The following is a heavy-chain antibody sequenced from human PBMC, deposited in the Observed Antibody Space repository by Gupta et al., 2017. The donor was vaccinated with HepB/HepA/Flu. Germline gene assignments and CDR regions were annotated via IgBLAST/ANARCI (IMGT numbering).Heavy chain of an antibody. CDR2: TYYRSKWYN. V-gene: IGHV6-1*01. J-gene: IGHJ4*02. Sequence: QLQQSGPGLVKPSQTLPLTCAISGDSVSSPGAAWNWIRQSPSRGLEGLGRTYYRSKWYNEYAGAGSSRITIKPETSKNQVSLEVKSVTPEETAVYYCVREPGSHSGQLFDYWGQGTLVTVSS. CDR3: VREPGSHSGQLFDY. D-gene: IGHD1-26*01. CDR1: GDSVSSPGAA.